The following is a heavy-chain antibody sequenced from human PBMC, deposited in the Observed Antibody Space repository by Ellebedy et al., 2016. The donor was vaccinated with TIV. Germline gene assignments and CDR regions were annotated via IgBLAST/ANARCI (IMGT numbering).Heavy chain of an antibody. CDR2: IHSGGST. CDR1: GFTVSSNY. Sequence: GESLKISCAASGFTVSSNYMSWVRQAPGKGLECVSGIHSGGSTYYADSVKGRFTISRDNSKNTLYLQMNSLRAEDTAVYYCARVLGYGPGSYYVWNWGQGTLVTVSS. D-gene: IGHD3-10*01. CDR3: ARVLGYGPGSYYVWN. V-gene: IGHV3-53*01. J-gene: IGHJ4*02.